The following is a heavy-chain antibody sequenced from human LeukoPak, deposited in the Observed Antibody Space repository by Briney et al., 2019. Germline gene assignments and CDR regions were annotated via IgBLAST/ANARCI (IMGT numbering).Heavy chain of an antibody. CDR1: GFTFSSYN. CDR2: IYYSGST. CDR3: ARDSRTYDFWSGYDYYYMDV. Sequence: GSLRLSCAASGFTFSSYNMNWVRQAPGKGLEWIGSIYYSGSTNYNPSLKSRVTISVDTSKNQFSLKLSSVTAAVTAVYYCARDSRTYDFWSGYDYYYMDVWGKGTTVTVSS. V-gene: IGHV4-59*01. D-gene: IGHD3-3*01. J-gene: IGHJ6*03.